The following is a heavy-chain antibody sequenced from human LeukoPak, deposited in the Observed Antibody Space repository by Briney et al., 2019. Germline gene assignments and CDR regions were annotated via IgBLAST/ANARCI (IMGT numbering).Heavy chain of an antibody. CDR2: INPNSGDT. CDR1: GYTFTGYY. CDR3: ASYGSGSYYINYYYMDV. Sequence: ASVKVSCKASGYTFTGYYMHWVRQAPGQGLEWMGWINPNSGDTNYAQKFQGRVTMTRDTSISTAYMELSRLRSDDTAVYYCASYGSGSYYINYYYMDVWGKGTTVTVSS. J-gene: IGHJ6*03. V-gene: IGHV1-2*02. D-gene: IGHD3-10*01.